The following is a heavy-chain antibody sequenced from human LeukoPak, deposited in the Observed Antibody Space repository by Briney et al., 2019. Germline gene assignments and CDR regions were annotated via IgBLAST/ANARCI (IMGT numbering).Heavy chain of an antibody. CDR3: AKDIGVWYSSGWRYYYYGMDV. V-gene: IGHV3-30*18. CDR2: ISFDGGDK. J-gene: IGHJ6*02. D-gene: IGHD6-19*01. CDR1: GFTFISFG. Sequence: PGRSLRLSCAASGFTFISFGMHWVRQAPGKGLQWVALISFDGGDKYYADSVKGRFTISRDNSKDTLFLQMNSLRPEDTAVYYCAKDIGVWYSSGWRYYYYGMDVWGQGTTVTVSS.